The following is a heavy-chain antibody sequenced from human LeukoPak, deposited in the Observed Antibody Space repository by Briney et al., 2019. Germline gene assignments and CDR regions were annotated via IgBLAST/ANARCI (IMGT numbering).Heavy chain of an antibody. D-gene: IGHD5-24*01. J-gene: IGHJ5*02. V-gene: IGHV1-2*04. CDR2: INPNSGGT. CDR3: ARGAETSPDYNWFDP. Sequence: ASVKVSCKASGYTFTGYYMHWVRQAPGQGLEWMGWINPNSGGTNYAQKFQGWVTMTRDTSISTAYMELSRLRSDDTAVYYCARGAETSPDYNWFDPWGQGTLVTVSS. CDR1: GYTFTGYY.